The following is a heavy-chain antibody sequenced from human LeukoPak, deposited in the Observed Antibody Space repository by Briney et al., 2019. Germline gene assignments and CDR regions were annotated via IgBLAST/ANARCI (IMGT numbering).Heavy chain of an antibody. V-gene: IGHV3-11*01. J-gene: IGHJ5*02. CDR2: ISNSGNRT. CDR3: ARRKRALDP. CDR1: GFNFSDSY. Sequence: GGSLRLSCEASGFNFSDSYMTWVRQLPGKGLEWVSYISNSGNRTYYAASVRGRFTISRDNAKNSLFLQMISLRDEDTAIYYCARRKRALDPWGQGTLVTVSS.